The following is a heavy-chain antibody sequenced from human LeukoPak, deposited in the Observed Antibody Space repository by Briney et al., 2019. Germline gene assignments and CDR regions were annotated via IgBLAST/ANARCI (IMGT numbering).Heavy chain of an antibody. J-gene: IGHJ4*02. Sequence: SETLSLTCGVSSGSINSYYWGWVRQPAGRGLEWIGRIYSTGHADYDPSLQSRVTMSVDTSQKQFSLNLRSVTAADTAFYFCARHGYTASHFFLDYWSQGTLVTVSS. CDR3: ARHGYTASHFFLDY. CDR2: IYSTGHA. D-gene: IGHD5-18*01. V-gene: IGHV4-4*07. CDR1: SGSINSYY.